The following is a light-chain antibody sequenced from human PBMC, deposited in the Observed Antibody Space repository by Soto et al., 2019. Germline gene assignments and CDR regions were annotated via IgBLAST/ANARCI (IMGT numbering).Light chain of an antibody. CDR3: AAWDDSRSGPGV. CDR1: SSNIGSNY. Sequence: QSVLTQPPSASGTPGPRVNISCSGSSSNIGSNYVYWYQQLPGTAPKLLIYSNNQRPSGVPDRFSGSKSGTSASLAIRGLRSEDEADYYCAAWDDSRSGPGVFGGGTKLTVL. V-gene: IGLV1-47*01. J-gene: IGLJ2*01. CDR2: SNN.